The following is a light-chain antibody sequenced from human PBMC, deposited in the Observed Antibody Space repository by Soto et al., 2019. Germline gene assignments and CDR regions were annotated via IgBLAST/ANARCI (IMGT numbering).Light chain of an antibody. CDR2: GAS. CDR3: QQYKNWPPVT. V-gene: IGKV3-15*01. J-gene: IGKJ4*01. Sequence: ETVMTQSPATLSVSPGDRATLSCRASQSVSSNLAWYQQKPGQAPRLLIYGASIRATGIPARFSGSGSGTELTLTISSLQSEDFGLYYCQQYKNWPPVTFGGGTKVEIK. CDR1: QSVSSN.